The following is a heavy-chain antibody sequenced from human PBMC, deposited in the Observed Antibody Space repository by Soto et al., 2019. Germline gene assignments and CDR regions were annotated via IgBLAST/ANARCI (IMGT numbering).Heavy chain of an antibody. CDR2: IYYSGNT. Sequence: QLQLQESGPGLVKPSETLSLTCTVSGGSIRSSNYYWGWVRQPPGKGPEWIGSIYYSGNTYYNPSLKSRVTLFVDTSKNQFSLKLSSVTATDTSIYYCVTGLVGPATLGDSWGHGTLVTVSS. D-gene: IGHD2-15*01. CDR1: GGSIRSSNYY. CDR3: VTGLVGPATLGDS. V-gene: IGHV4-39*01. J-gene: IGHJ5*01.